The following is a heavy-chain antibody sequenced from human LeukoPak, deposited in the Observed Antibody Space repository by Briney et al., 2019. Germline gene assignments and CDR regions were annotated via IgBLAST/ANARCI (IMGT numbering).Heavy chain of an antibody. V-gene: IGHV1-18*01. CDR2: ISAYNGNT. D-gene: IGHD3-10*01. Sequence: ASAKVSCKASAYIFSIYGITWVRQAPGQGLEWMGWISAYNGNTNYAQKLQGRVTMTTDTSTSTAYMELRSLRSDDTAVYYCARDLPYYYGSGSYYDFDYWGQGTLVTVSS. J-gene: IGHJ4*02. CDR1: AYIFSIYG. CDR3: ARDLPYYYGSGSYYDFDY.